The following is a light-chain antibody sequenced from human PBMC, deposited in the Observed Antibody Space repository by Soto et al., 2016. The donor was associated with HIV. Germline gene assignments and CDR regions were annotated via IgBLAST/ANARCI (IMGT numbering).Light chain of an antibody. J-gene: IGKJ1*01. CDR3: QQYNSYSRT. CDR1: QSIDTW. V-gene: IGKV1-5*03. CDR2: KAT. Sequence: DIQMTQSPSTLSASIGDRVIITCRASQSIDTWLAWYQQKPGKAPKLLIYKATGLETGVPSRFSGSGSGTEFTLTISSLQPDDFATYYCQQYNSYSRTFANGPRWK.